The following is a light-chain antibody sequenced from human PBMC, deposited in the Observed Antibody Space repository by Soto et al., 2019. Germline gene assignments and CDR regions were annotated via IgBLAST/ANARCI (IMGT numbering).Light chain of an antibody. V-gene: IGLV3-21*04. Sequence: SYELTQPPSVSVAPGTTARITCGGNNIGSKSVHWYQQKPGQAPVLVIYYDSDRPSGTPERFSGSNSGNTATLTISRVEAGDEADYYCQVWDSSSDHWVFGGGTQLTVL. CDR1: NIGSKS. J-gene: IGLJ3*02. CDR2: YDS. CDR3: QVWDSSSDHWV.